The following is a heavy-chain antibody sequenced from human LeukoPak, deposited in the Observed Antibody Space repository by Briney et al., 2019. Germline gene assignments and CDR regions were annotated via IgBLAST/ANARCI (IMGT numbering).Heavy chain of an antibody. D-gene: IGHD3-22*01. CDR1: GYTFTSYD. J-gene: IGHJ4*02. CDR3: ARRTYYYDSSGYSHGVDY. CDR2: MNPNSGNT. V-gene: IGHV1-8*01. Sequence: ASVKVSCKASGYTFTSYDIIWVRQATGQGLEWMGWMNPNSGNTGYAQKFQGRVTMTRNTSISTAYMELSSLRSEDTAVYYCARRTYYYDSSGYSHGVDYWGQGTLVTVSS.